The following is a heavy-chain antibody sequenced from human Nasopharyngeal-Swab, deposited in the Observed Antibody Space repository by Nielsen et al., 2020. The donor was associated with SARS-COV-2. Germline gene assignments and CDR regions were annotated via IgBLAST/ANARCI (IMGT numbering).Heavy chain of an antibody. J-gene: IGHJ1*01. CDR2: INHSGST. D-gene: IGHD2-21*02. V-gene: IGHV4-39*07. Sequence: SETLSLTCTVSGGSVSSGSYYWSWIRQPPGKGLEWIGEINHSGSTNYNPSLKSRVTISVDTSKNQFSLKLSSVTAADTAVYYCASHRQSDGPRAEYFQHWGQGTLVTVSS. CDR1: GGSVSSGSYY. CDR3: ASHRQSDGPRAEYFQH.